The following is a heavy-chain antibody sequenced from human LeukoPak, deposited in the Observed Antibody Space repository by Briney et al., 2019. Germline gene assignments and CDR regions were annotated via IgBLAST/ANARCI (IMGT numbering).Heavy chain of an antibody. V-gene: IGHV1-24*01. CDR2: FDIEDGER. CDR3: ARDLVGLGWWGNWFDP. Sequence: ASVKVSCKVSGYTLTELSMHWVRQAPGKGVEWMGGFDIEDGERIYAQKFQGRVTMTEDTSTDTAYMELSSLRSEDTAVYYCARDLVGLGWWGNWFDPWGQGTLVTVSS. J-gene: IGHJ5*02. CDR1: GYTLTELS. D-gene: IGHD2-8*02.